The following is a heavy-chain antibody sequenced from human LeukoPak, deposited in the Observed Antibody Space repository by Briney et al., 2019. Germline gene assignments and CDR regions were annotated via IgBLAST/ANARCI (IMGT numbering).Heavy chain of an antibody. CDR3: AKGARIAVAGKLDY. J-gene: IGHJ4*02. V-gene: IGHV3-30*18. D-gene: IGHD6-19*01. CDR2: ISYDGSNK. Sequence: PGRSLRLSCAASGFTFSRYGMHWVRQAPGKGLEWVAVISYDGSNKYYADSVKGRFTISRDNSKNTLYLQMNSLRAEDTAVYYCAKGARIAVAGKLDYWGQGTLVTVSS. CDR1: GFTFSRYG.